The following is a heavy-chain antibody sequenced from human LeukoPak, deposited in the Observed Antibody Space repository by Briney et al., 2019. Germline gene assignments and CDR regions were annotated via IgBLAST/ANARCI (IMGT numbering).Heavy chain of an antibody. CDR1: GFTFSSYG. Sequence: GGSLRLSCAASGFTFSSYGMHWVRQAPGKGLEWVAVIWYDGSNKYYADSVKGRFTISRDNSKNTLYLQMNSLRAEDTAVYYCARDGDIAAAGSYNWFDPWGQGTLVTVSS. CDR2: IWYDGSNK. CDR3: ARDGDIAAAGSYNWFDP. J-gene: IGHJ5*02. D-gene: IGHD6-13*01. V-gene: IGHV3-33*01.